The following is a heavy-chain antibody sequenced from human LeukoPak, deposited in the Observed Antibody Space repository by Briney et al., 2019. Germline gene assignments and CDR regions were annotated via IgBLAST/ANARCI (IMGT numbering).Heavy chain of an antibody. CDR2: ISSSSSYI. Sequence: GGSLRLSCAASGFTFSNAWMSWVRQAPGKGLEWVSSISSSSSYIYYADSVKGRFTISRDNAKNSLYLQMNSLRAEDTAAYYCAREGIAAAGTFWFDPWGQGTLVTVSS. J-gene: IGHJ5*02. CDR1: GFTFSNAW. V-gene: IGHV3-21*01. CDR3: AREGIAAAGTFWFDP. D-gene: IGHD6-13*01.